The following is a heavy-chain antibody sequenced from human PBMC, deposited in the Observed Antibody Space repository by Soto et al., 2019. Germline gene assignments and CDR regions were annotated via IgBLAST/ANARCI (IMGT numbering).Heavy chain of an antibody. J-gene: IGHJ6*02. D-gene: IGHD5-12*01. Sequence: SQTLSLTCAISGDSIYSNSGSWNWIRQSPLRGLEWLGRTYYRSKWYYGYAASVTGRITINPDTSKNQFSLKLTSVTPEDTAVYYCARAEAGDIVRGMDVWGQGTTVTVSS. CDR2: TYYRSKWYY. CDR1: GDSIYSNSGS. CDR3: ARAEAGDIVRGMDV. V-gene: IGHV6-1*01.